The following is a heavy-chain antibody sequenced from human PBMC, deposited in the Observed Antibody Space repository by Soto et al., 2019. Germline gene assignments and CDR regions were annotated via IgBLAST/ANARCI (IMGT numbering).Heavy chain of an antibody. CDR2: IYYTGTT. CDR1: VGSISSIDYY. V-gene: IGHV4-39*01. J-gene: IGHJ4*02. Sequence: PSETLSLTCTVSVGSISSIDYYWGWIRQPPGMGLELIGTIYYTGTTYYSPSLKSRVTISADTSKNQFSLKLSSVTAADTAVYYCARRTVHTRSSFHXWGQATLVTVSX. CDR3: ARRTVHTRSSFHX. D-gene: IGHD6-6*01.